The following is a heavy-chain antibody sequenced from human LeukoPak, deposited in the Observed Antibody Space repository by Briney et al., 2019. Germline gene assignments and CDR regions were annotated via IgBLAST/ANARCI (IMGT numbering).Heavy chain of an antibody. CDR3: ARWGSSSWYYFDY. Sequence: ASLKVACKASGYTFTGYYMHWVPQAPGRGLECMGWINPNGGGTNYAQKFQGRVTMTRDTSISTAYMELSRLRSDDTAVYYCARWGSSSWYYFDYWGQGTLVTVSS. D-gene: IGHD6-13*01. CDR2: INPNGGGT. V-gene: IGHV1-2*02. J-gene: IGHJ4*02. CDR1: GYTFTGYY.